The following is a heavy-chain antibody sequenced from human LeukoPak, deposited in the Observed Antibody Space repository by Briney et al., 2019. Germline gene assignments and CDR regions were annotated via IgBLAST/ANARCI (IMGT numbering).Heavy chain of an antibody. D-gene: IGHD1-26*01. J-gene: IGHJ4*02. V-gene: IGHV3-30*18. CDR1: GFTFSSYG. CDR3: AKDQAYSGSSPFDY. CDR2: ISYDRSNK. Sequence: PGRSLRLSCAASGFTFSSYGMHWVRQAPGKGLEWVAVISYDRSNKYYADSVKGRFTISRDNSKNTLYLQMNSLRAEDTAVYYCAKDQAYSGSSPFDYWGQGTLVTVSS.